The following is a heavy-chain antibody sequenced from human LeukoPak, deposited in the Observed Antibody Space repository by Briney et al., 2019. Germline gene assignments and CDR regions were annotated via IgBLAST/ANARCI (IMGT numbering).Heavy chain of an antibody. CDR1: GGSFSGYY. V-gene: IGHV4-34*01. CDR3: ARAVGGYSYGLDFDY. D-gene: IGHD5-18*01. J-gene: IGHJ4*02. CDR2: INHSGST. Sequence: SETLSLTCAVYGGSFSGYYWSWIRQPPGKGLEWIGEINHSGSTNYNPSLKSRVTISVDTSKNQFSLKLSSVTAADTAVYYCARAVGGYSYGLDFDYWGQGTLVTVSS.